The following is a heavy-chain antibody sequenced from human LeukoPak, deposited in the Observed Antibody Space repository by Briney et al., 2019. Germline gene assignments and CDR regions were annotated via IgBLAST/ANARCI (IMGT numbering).Heavy chain of an antibody. CDR3: AELGITMIGGV. D-gene: IGHD3-10*02. V-gene: IGHV3-23*01. CDR2: ISSTGGTT. CDR1: GITFSSYG. Sequence: GGSLRLSCAASGITFSSYGMSWVRQAPGKGLEWVSSISSTGGTTYYADSVKGRFTISRDNSKNTLYLQMNSLRAEDTAVYYCAELGITMIGGVWGKGTTVTISS. J-gene: IGHJ6*04.